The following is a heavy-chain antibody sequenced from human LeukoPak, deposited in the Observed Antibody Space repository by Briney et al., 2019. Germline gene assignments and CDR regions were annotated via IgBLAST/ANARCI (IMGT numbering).Heavy chain of an antibody. Sequence: PSETLSFTCTVSGGSISSGGYYWSWIRQHPGKGLEWIGYIYYSGSTYYNPSLKSRVTISVDTSKNQFSLKLSSVTAADTAVYYCARMGIPAAIHYYYGMDVWGQGTTVTVSS. J-gene: IGHJ6*02. CDR3: ARMGIPAAIHYYYGMDV. CDR1: GGSISSGGYY. CDR2: IYYSGST. V-gene: IGHV4-31*03. D-gene: IGHD2-2*01.